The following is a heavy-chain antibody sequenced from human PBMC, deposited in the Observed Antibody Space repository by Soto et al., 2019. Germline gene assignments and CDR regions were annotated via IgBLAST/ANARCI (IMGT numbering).Heavy chain of an antibody. CDR2: ISGSGFTI. Sequence: GGSLRLSCAASGFNFGDYYMTWIRQAPGKGLEWVSYISGSGFTIYYGDSVKGRFTISRDNAKNSVLLQMNSLRAEDTAVYYCARVVDSGYYPDYWGQGTLVTVSS. CDR1: GFNFGDYY. J-gene: IGHJ4*02. D-gene: IGHD3-22*01. V-gene: IGHV3-11*01. CDR3: ARVVDSGYYPDY.